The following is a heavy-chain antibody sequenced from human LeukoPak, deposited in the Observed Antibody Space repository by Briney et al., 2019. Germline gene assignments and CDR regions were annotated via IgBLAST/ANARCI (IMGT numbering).Heavy chain of an antibody. CDR1: GYTFTVYY. V-gene: IGHV1-2*02. J-gene: IGHJ6*02. D-gene: IGHD6-6*01. CDR2: INPNSGGT. CDR3: ARSFPARRYYYYGMDV. Sequence: ASVTVSFRASGYTFTVYYMHWVRQAPGQGLGWVGWINPNSGGTNYAQKFQGRVTMTRDTSISSAYMELSRLRSDDTAVYYCARSFPARRYYYYGMDVWGQGTTVTVSS.